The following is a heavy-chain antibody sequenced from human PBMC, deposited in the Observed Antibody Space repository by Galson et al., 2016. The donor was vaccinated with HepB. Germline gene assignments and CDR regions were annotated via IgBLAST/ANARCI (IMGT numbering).Heavy chain of an antibody. D-gene: IGHD3-9*01. CDR1: GFAFSNYS. CDR2: VSYAGRNK. J-gene: IGHJ4*02. V-gene: IGHV3-30*18. Sequence: SLRLSCAASGFAFSNYSMHWVRQAPGKGLEWVAVVSYAGRNKYPADSVKGRFTTSRDNSKNTVYLQMNRLRVEATAVDYCAKNDILAGYRAFDYWGQGTLVTVSS. CDR3: AKNDILAGYRAFDY.